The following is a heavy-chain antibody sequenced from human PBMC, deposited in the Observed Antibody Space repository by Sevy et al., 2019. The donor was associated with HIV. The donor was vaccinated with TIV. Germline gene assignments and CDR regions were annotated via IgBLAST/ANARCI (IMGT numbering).Heavy chain of an antibody. V-gene: IGHV3-7*01. Sequence: GGSLRLSCAASGFTFSSYWMSWVRQAPGKGLEWVADIKKDGSVKLYADAVKGRFTISRDNAENSVDLQMKSLRAEDTAVYCCARWRGAQSEFDYWGQGTRVTVSS. CDR2: IKKDGSVK. J-gene: IGHJ4*02. CDR3: ARWRGAQSEFDY. CDR1: GFTFSSYW. D-gene: IGHD3-3*01.